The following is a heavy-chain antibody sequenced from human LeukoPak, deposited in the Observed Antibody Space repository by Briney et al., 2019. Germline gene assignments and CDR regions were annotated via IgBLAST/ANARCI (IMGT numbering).Heavy chain of an antibody. D-gene: IGHD3-22*01. CDR3: ARISRSGYYFSDY. Sequence: PSETLSLTCTVSGGSISSSSYYWGWIRQPPGKELEWIGSIYYSGSTYYNPSLKSRVTISVDTSKNQFSLKLSSVTAADTAVYYCARISRSGYYFSDYWGQGTLVTVSS. J-gene: IGHJ4*02. CDR2: IYYSGST. V-gene: IGHV4-39*01. CDR1: GGSISSSSYY.